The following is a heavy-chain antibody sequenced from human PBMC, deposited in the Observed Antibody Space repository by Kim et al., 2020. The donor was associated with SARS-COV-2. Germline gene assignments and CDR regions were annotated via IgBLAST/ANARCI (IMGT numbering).Heavy chain of an antibody. J-gene: IGHJ4*02. V-gene: IGHV3-30*01. Sequence: KYYADSVKGRFTISRDNSKNALYLQMNSLRAEDTAVYYCARVTSGSYLGYWGQGTLVTVSS. D-gene: IGHD1-26*01. CDR2: K. CDR3: ARVTSGSYLGY.